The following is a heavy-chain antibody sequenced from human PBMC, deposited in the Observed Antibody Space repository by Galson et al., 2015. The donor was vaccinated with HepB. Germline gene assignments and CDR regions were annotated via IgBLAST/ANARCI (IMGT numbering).Heavy chain of an antibody. V-gene: IGHV3-23*01. CDR3: ASTMGATMFYYSGMDV. CDR1: GFTFSSYA. CDR2: ISGSGGST. D-gene: IGHD1-26*01. J-gene: IGHJ6*02. Sequence: SLRLSCAASGFTFSSYAMSWVRQAPGKGLEWVSAISGSGGSTYYADSVKGRFTISRDNSKNTLYLQMNSLRAEDTAVYYCASTMGATMFYYSGMDVWGQGTTVTVSS.